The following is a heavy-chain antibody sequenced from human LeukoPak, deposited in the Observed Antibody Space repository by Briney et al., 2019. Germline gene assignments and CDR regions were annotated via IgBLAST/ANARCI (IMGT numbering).Heavy chain of an antibody. CDR3: ASRGY. CDR2: INHSGST. CDR1: GFTFSSYS. J-gene: IGHJ4*02. Sequence: GSLRLSCAASGFTFSSYSMNWVRQPPGKGLEWIGEINHSGSTSYNPSLKSRVTISVDTSKNQFSLKLSSVTAADTAVYYCASRGYWGQGTLVTVSS. V-gene: IGHV4-34*01.